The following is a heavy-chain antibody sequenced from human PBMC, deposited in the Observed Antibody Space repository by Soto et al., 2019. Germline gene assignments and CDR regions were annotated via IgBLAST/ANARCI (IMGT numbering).Heavy chain of an antibody. CDR1: GYTFTSYG. Sequence: QVQLVQSGAEVKKPGASVKVSCKASGYTFTSYGISWVRQAPGQGLEWMGWISAYNGNTNYAQKLQGRVTMTTDTAQSPDYMELRSLRSDDTVFYYCARGDRADDPWGQGTLVTVSS. CDR3: ARGDRADDP. CDR2: ISAYNGNT. V-gene: IGHV1-18*01. J-gene: IGHJ5*02.